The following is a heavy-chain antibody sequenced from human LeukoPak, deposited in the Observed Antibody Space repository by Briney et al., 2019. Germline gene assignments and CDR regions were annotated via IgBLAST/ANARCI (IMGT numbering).Heavy chain of an antibody. V-gene: IGHV1-3*01. D-gene: IGHD3-10*01. CDR3: ARDQREVVWFGESPQFDP. Sequence: ASVKVSCKASGYTFTSYAMHWVRQAPGQRLEWMGWINAGNGNTKYSQKFQGRVTMTRDTSTSTVYMELSSLRSEDTAVYYCARDQREVVWFGESPQFDPWGQGTLVTVSS. CDR2: INAGNGNT. CDR1: GYTFTSYA. J-gene: IGHJ5*02.